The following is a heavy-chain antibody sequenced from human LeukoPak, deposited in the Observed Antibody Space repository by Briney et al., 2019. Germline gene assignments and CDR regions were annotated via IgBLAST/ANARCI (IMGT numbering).Heavy chain of an antibody. V-gene: IGHV1-46*01. J-gene: IGHJ4*02. CDR3: ARDQEGSDH. CDR2: IYPRDGST. Sequence: ASVKVSCKASGYSFTSNYIHWVRQAPGQGLEWMGMIYPRDGSTSYAQRFQDRVTVTRDTSTSTVHMELSGLRSEDTAVYYYARDQEGSDHWGQGTLVTVSS. CDR1: GYSFTSNY.